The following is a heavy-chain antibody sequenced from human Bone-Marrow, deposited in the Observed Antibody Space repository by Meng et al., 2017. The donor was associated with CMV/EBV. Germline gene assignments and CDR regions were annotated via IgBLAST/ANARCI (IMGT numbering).Heavy chain of an antibody. Sequence: GGSLRLSCAASGFTFSSYAMHWVRQAPGKGLEWVAVISYDGSNKYYADSVKGRFTISRDNAKNSLYLQMNSLRAEDTAVYYCARDRGGVYYDSSGFVDYWGQGTLVTVSS. CDR1: GFTFSSYA. J-gene: IGHJ4*02. CDR2: ISYDGSNK. CDR3: ARDRGGVYYDSSGFVDY. D-gene: IGHD3-22*01. V-gene: IGHV3-30*04.